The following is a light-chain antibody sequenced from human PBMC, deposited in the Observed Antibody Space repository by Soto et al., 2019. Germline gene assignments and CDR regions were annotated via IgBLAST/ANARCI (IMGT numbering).Light chain of an antibody. Sequence: DIQMTQSPSSLSASVGDRVTITCRASQSISSYLNWYQQKPGKAPKLLIYAASSLQSGVPLRFSGSGSGTDLTLTISSLQPDAFATYYSQQSYSTPWTFGQGTKGEIK. CDR3: QQSYSTPWT. CDR2: AAS. CDR1: QSISSY. J-gene: IGKJ1*01. V-gene: IGKV1-39*01.